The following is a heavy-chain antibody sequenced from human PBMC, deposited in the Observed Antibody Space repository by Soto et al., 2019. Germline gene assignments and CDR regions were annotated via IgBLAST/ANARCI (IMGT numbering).Heavy chain of an antibody. CDR2: IYHSGST. Sequence: PSETLSLTCAVSGGSISSGGYSWTWIRQPPGKGLEWIGYIYHSGSTYYNPSLKSRVTISVDRSKNQFSLKLNSVTAADTAVYSCARVPDVWGQGTTVTVSS. V-gene: IGHV4-30-2*01. J-gene: IGHJ6*02. CDR1: GGSISSGGYS. CDR3: ARVPDV.